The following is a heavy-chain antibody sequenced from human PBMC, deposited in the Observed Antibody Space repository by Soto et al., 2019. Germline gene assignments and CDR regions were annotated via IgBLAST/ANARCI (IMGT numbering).Heavy chain of an antibody. J-gene: IGHJ6*02. D-gene: IGHD2-15*01. CDR1: GFSLTTNGVG. CDR3: AHALVVVASTATIYYYYGMDV. V-gene: IGHV2-5*02. Sequence: QITLKESGPTLVRPTQTLTLTCTFSGFSLTTNGVGVGWIRQPPGKALEWLALIYWDDDKRYSPSLKSRVTITTDTSKSQVVLTMTNMDPVDTATYYCAHALVVVASTATIYYYYGMDVWGQGTTVTVSS. CDR2: IYWDDDK.